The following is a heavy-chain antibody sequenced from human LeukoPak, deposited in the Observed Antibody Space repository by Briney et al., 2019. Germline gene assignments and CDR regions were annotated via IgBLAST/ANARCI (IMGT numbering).Heavy chain of an antibody. CDR3: ANGIAAARGYYFDY. CDR2: INGGGAYT. V-gene: IGHV3-23*01. Sequence: PGGSLRLSCAASGFTFSSYAMSWVRQAPGKGLEWVSTINGGGAYTYYADSVKGRFTISRDNSKNTLYLQMTSLTAEDTATYYCANGIAAARGYYFDYWGQGTLVTVSS. CDR1: GFTFSSYA. J-gene: IGHJ4*02. D-gene: IGHD6-13*01.